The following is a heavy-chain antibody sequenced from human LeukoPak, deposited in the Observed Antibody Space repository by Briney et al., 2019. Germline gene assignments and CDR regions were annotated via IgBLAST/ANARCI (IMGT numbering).Heavy chain of an antibody. CDR3: ARMFSSSWYHTYYYYYGMDV. J-gene: IGHJ6*02. D-gene: IGHD6-13*01. CDR2: IYYSGST. V-gene: IGHV4-31*03. Sequence: SETLSLTCTASGGSISSGGYYWSWIRQHPGKGLEWIGYIYYSGSTYYNPSLKSRVTISVDTSKNQISLKLSSVTAADTAVYYCARMFSSSWYHTYYYYYGMDVWGQGTAVTVSS. CDR1: GGSISSGGYY.